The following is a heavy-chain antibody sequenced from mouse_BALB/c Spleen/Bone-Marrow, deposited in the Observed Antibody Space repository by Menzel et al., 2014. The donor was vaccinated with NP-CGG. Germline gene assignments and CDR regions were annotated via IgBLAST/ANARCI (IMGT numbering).Heavy chain of an antibody. V-gene: IGHV4-2*02. CDR3: ARSAYYALDY. Sequence: EVKVVESGGGLVQPGGSLNLSCAASGFDFSRYWMSWARQAPGKGQEWIGEINPGSSTINYTPSLKDKFIISRDNAKNTLYLQMSKVRSEDTALYYYARSAYYALDYWGQGTSVTVSS. CDR1: GFDFSRYW. CDR2: INPGSSTI. J-gene: IGHJ4*01.